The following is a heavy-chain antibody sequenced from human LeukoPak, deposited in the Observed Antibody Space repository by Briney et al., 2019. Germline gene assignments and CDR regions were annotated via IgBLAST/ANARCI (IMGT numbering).Heavy chain of an antibody. J-gene: IGHJ4*02. Sequence: HTGGSLRLSCTASGFTFSGHWIHWVRQAPGRGLVWVSRINEDGTDSMYVDSVKGRFTISRDNAKNSLYLQMNSLRAEDTAVYYCARVMYSSGWSFDYWGQGTLVTVSS. D-gene: IGHD6-19*01. CDR2: INEDGTDS. V-gene: IGHV3-74*03. CDR1: GFTFSGHW. CDR3: ARVMYSSGWSFDY.